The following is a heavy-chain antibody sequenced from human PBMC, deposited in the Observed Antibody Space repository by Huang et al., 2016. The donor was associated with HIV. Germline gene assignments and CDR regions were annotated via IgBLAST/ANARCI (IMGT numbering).Heavy chain of an antibody. Sequence: QVQLVESGGGVVQPGRSLRLSCAASGFTFSGHAMHWVRQAPGKGLEWVAVISDDGSNKYYADSVKGRFTISRDNSKNTLYLQMNSLRAEDTAVYYCARAKDSWDAYDIWGQGTMVTVSS. CDR3: ARAKDSWDAYDI. J-gene: IGHJ3*02. V-gene: IGHV3-30-3*01. CDR1: GFTFSGHA. CDR2: ISDDGSNK.